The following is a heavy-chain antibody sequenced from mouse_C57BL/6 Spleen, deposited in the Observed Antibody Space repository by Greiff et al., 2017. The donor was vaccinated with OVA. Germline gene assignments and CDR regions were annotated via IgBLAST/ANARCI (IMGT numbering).Heavy chain of an antibody. CDR2: ISSGSSTI. J-gene: IGHJ4*01. D-gene: IGHD1-1*01. Sequence: EVQGVESGGGLVKPGGSLKLSCAASGFTFSDYGMHWVRQAPEKGLEWVAYISSGSSTIYYADTVKGRFTISRDNAKNTLLLQMTSLRSEDTAMYYCARGAFITTVVGAMDYWGQGTSVTVSS. V-gene: IGHV5-17*01. CDR1: GFTFSDYG. CDR3: ARGAFITTVVGAMDY.